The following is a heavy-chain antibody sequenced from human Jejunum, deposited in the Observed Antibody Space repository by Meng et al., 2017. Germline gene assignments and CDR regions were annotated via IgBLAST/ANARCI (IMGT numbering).Heavy chain of an antibody. CDR1: VEPFNKFY. J-gene: IGHJ4*02. CDR2: VTHSGTT. D-gene: IGHD3/OR15-3a*01. V-gene: IGHV4-34*09. CDR3: ARVGLGWSGFDS. Sequence: QVHLQESGPGLVKPSQTLSLTCSVFVEPFNKFYWNWIRQPPGEGLQWIGEVTHSGTTNYDPSLKSRVTISLDTSNNQFSLKLTSVTAADTAVYYCARVGLGWSGFDSWGQGTLVTVSS.